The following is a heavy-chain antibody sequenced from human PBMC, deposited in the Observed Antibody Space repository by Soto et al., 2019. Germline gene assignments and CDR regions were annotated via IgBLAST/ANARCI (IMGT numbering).Heavy chain of an antibody. CDR1: GFTFSSYA. CDR2: ISYDGSNK. J-gene: IGHJ3*02. V-gene: IGHV3-30-3*01. CDR3: AKGSGSSGPDAFDI. Sequence: PGGSLRLSCAASGFTFSSYAMHWVRQAPGKGLEWVAVISYDGSNKYYADSVKGRFTISRDNSKNTLYLQMNSLRAEDTAVYYCAKGSGSSGPDAFDIWGQGTMVTVSS. D-gene: IGHD6-19*01.